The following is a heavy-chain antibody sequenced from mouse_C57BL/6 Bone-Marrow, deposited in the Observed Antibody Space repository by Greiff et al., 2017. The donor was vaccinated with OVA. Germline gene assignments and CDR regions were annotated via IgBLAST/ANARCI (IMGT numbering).Heavy chain of an antibody. CDR1: GYTFTSYT. V-gene: IGHV1-4*01. J-gene: IGHJ2*01. D-gene: IGHD1-1*01. CDR2: INPSSGYT. CDR3: ARGGITGFDY. Sequence: QVQLKESGAELARPGASVKMSCKASGYTFTSYTMHWVKQRPGQGLEWIGYINPSSGYTKYNQKFKDKATLTADKSSSTAYMQLSSLTSEDSAVYYCARGGITGFDYWGQGTTLTVSS.